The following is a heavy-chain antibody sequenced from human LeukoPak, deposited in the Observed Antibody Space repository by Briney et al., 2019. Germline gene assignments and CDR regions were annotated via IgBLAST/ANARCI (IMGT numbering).Heavy chain of an antibody. CDR3: VRHMSTNTGYFDS. CDR1: GGSINSHSYY. J-gene: IGHJ4*02. D-gene: IGHD5-24*01. V-gene: IGHV4-39*01. Sequence: SETLSLTCTVSGGSINSHSYYWGWIRQPPGKGLEWIGSVYYDGTSYSNPSLKSRAAVFVDTSRDQFSLDLSFVTAADTALYYGVRHMSTNTGYFDSCGQGTLVSVSS. CDR2: VYYDGTS.